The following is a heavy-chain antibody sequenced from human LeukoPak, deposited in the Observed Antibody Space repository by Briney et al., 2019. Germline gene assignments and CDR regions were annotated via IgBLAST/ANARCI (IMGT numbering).Heavy chain of an antibody. Sequence: SETLSLTCTVSGASISSYYWSWIRQPPGKGLEWIGYIYYSGNTNYSPSLKSRVTISTDTSKNQFSLRLSSVTAADTAVYYCARDKSQLWFDYWSQGTLVTVSS. CDR2: IYYSGNT. CDR1: GASISSYY. V-gene: IGHV4-59*01. D-gene: IGHD5-18*01. CDR3: ARDKSQLWFDY. J-gene: IGHJ5*01.